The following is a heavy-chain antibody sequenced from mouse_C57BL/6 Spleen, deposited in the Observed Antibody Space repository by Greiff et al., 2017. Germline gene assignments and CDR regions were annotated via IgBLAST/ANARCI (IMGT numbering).Heavy chain of an antibody. J-gene: IGHJ2*01. CDR1: GFSFNTYA. V-gene: IGHV10-1*01. D-gene: IGHD4-1*01. CDR2: IRSKSNNYAT. CDR3: VRQRSLGYFDY. Sequence: DVKLVESGGGLVQPKGSLKLSCAASGFSFNTYAMNWVRQAPGKGLEWVARIRSKSNNYATYYADSVKDRFTISRDDSESMLYLQMNNLKTEDTAMYYCVRQRSLGYFDYWGQGTTLTVSS.